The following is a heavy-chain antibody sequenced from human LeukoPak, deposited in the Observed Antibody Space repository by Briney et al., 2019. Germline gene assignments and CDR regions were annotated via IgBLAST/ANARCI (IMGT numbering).Heavy chain of an antibody. CDR1: GFTFSSYW. D-gene: IGHD2-8*02. J-gene: IGHJ4*02. Sequence: GGSLRLSCAASGFTFSSYWMHWVRQAPGKGLVWVSRINSDGSSTSYADSVKGRFTISRDNAKNTLYLQMNSLRAEDTAVYYCTTRYRASIVLAPSSYFDYWGQGTLVTVSS. V-gene: IGHV3-74*01. CDR2: INSDGSST. CDR3: TTRYRASIVLAPSSYFDY.